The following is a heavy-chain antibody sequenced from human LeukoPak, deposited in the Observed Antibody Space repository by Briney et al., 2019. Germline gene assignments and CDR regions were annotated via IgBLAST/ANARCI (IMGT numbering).Heavy chain of an antibody. CDR2: ITSTSSYI. Sequence: GGSLRLSCAASGFTFTSYSMNWVRQAPGKGLEWVSSITSTSSYIYYADSVKGRFAISRDNAKNSLYLQMNSLRAEDTAVYYCAREGRDSSSWYIRPFDYWGQGTLVTVSS. CDR3: AREGRDSSSWYIRPFDY. CDR1: GFTFTSYS. J-gene: IGHJ4*02. D-gene: IGHD6-13*01. V-gene: IGHV3-21*01.